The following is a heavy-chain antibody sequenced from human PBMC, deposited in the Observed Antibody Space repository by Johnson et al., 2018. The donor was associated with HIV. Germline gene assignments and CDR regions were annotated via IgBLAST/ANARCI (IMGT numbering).Heavy chain of an antibody. J-gene: IGHJ3*02. CDR2: TSYDGGNK. D-gene: IGHD3-22*01. V-gene: IGHV3-30*14. Sequence: QVQLVESGGGLVQPGGSLRLSCAASGFTFSSYSLHWVRQAPGKGLAWVAVTSYDGGNKYYADYVKGRFTISRDNSKNTLYLQMNSLRAEDTAVYYCAREYYYESPEAFDIWGQGTMVTVSS. CDR3: AREYYYESPEAFDI. CDR1: GFTFSSYS.